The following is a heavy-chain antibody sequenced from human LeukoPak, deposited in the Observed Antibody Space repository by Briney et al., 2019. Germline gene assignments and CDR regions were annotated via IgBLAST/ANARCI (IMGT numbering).Heavy chain of an antibody. D-gene: IGHD3-16*01. J-gene: IGHJ4*02. Sequence: GGSLRLSCRVSGFTFNTYWMHWVRQAPGKGLVWVSRMNNDGRVISYADSVKGRFTISRDNAKNTLYLQMNSLRAEDTAVYYCAREFEATGFWALDYWGQGTLVTASS. V-gene: IGHV3-74*01. CDR3: AREFEATGFWALDY. CDR2: MNNDGRVI. CDR1: GFTFNTYW.